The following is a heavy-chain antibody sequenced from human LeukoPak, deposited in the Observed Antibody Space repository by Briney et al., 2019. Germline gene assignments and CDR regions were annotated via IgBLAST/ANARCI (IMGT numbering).Heavy chain of an antibody. D-gene: IGHD6-19*01. Sequence: SETLSLTCAVYGGSFSGYYWSWIRQPPGKGLEWIGEINHSGSTNYNPSLKSRVTISVDTSKNQFSLKLSSVTAADTAVYYCARAGIAVAGVGYYFDYWGQGTLVTVSS. CDR1: GGSFSGYY. CDR2: INHSGST. V-gene: IGHV4-34*01. J-gene: IGHJ4*02. CDR3: ARAGIAVAGVGYYFDY.